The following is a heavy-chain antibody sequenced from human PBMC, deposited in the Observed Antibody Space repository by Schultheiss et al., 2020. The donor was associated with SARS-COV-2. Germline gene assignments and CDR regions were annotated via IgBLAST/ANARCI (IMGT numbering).Heavy chain of an antibody. Sequence: GESLKISCVASGFTFSNYGMHWVRQLTGKGLEWVSDADTAGDPYYPGSAKGRFTISRENAKNSLYLQMNSLRDEDTALYYCARATMGGTYYFDFWGQGTLVTVSS. V-gene: IGHV3-13*05. J-gene: IGHJ4*02. CDR3: ARATMGGTYYFDF. D-gene: IGHD1-26*01. CDR2: ADTAGDP. CDR1: GFTFSNYG.